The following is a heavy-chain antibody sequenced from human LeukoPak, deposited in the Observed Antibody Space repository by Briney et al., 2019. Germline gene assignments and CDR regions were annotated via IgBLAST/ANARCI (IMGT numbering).Heavy chain of an antibody. D-gene: IGHD2-21*01. Sequence: GGSLRLSCAASGFTFSSYAMSWVRQAPGKGLDWVSGISGGGGTTYYADSVKGRFTISRDTSTLYLQMNSLRAEDTAVYYCAKPELPNNAINYYFDYWGRGTLVTVSS. J-gene: IGHJ4*02. CDR2: ISGGGGTT. CDR1: GFTFSSYA. CDR3: AKPELPNNAINYYFDY. V-gene: IGHV3-23*01.